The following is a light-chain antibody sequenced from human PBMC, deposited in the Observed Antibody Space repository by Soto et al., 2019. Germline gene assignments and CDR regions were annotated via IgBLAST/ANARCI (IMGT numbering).Light chain of an antibody. CDR3: QQYESLPLT. CDR2: DAS. Sequence: DIQMTQSPSSLSASVGDRVTITCRASQDINKNLIWYQQKPGKAPKLLIYDASDLESGVPSRFSGSGSGTGFTFTISSLQPEDFATYYCQQYESLPLTFGQGTQLEIK. J-gene: IGKJ5*01. V-gene: IGKV1-33*01. CDR1: QDINKN.